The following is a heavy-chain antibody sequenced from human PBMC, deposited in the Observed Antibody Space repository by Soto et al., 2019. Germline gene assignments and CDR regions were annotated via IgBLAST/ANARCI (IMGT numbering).Heavy chain of an antibody. CDR3: CEGEKRGLRPGVDY. CDR1: GGTFSSYT. J-gene: IGHJ4*02. CDR2: IIPILGIA. Sequence: QVQLVQSGAEVKKPGSSVKVSCKASGGTFSSYTISWVRQAPGQGLEWMGRIIPILGIANYAQKFQGRVTITADKSTSTAYMELSSLRSEDTAVYYCCEGEKRGLRPGVDYWGQGTLVTVSS. D-gene: IGHD3-10*01. V-gene: IGHV1-69*02.